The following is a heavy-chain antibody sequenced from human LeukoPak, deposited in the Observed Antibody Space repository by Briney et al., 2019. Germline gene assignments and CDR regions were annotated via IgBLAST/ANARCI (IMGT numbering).Heavy chain of an antibody. V-gene: IGHV3-74*01. Sequence: PGGSLRLSCAASEFTFSNYWMHWVRQAPGKGLVWVSRINSDGSSTSYADSVKGRSTISRDHAKNTLYLQMNSLRVEDTAVYYCARGFTIFGVVNDGFDIWGQGTTVTVSS. J-gene: IGHJ3*02. CDR2: INSDGSST. D-gene: IGHD3-3*01. CDR3: ARGFTIFGVVNDGFDI. CDR1: EFTFSNYW.